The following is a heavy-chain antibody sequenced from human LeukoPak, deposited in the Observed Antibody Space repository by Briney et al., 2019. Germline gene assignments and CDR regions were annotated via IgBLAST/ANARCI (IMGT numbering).Heavy chain of an antibody. J-gene: IGHJ4*02. CDR3: ASLDSSGWFEVDY. CDR2: IYYSGST. CDR1: GGSISSGGYS. D-gene: IGHD6-19*01. Sequence: SETLSLTCTVSGGSISSGGYSWSWIRQHPGKGLEWIGYIYYSGSTYYNPSLKSRVTISVDTSKNQFSLKLSSVTAADTAVYYCASLDSSGWFEVDYWGQGTLVTVSS. V-gene: IGHV4-31*03.